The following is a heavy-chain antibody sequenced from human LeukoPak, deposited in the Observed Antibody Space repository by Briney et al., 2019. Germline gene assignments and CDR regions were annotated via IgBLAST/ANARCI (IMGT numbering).Heavy chain of an antibody. CDR2: IFPSGGEI. CDR3: ARQRRCSSTSCYDDY. CDR1: GFTFSTFA. J-gene: IGHJ4*02. D-gene: IGHD2-2*01. V-gene: IGHV3-23*01. Sequence: TGGSLRLSCVASGFTFSTFAMIWVRQPPGKGLEWVSSIFPSGGEIHYADSVKGRFTISRDNSKNSLYLQMNSLRAEDTAVYYCARQRRCSSTSCYDDYWGQGTLVTVSS.